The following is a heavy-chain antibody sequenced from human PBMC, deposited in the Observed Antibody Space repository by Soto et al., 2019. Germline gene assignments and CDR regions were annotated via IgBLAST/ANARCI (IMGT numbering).Heavy chain of an antibody. CDR2: TIPIFGTA. CDR1: GGTFSSYA. V-gene: IGHV1-69*13. D-gene: IGHD3-10*02. Sequence: ASVKVSCKASGGTFSSYAISWVRQAPVQGLEWMGWTIPIFGTANYAQKFQGRVTITADESTSTAYMELSSLRSEDTAVYYCARGLFEFATKGDAFDIWGQGTMVIVSS. J-gene: IGHJ3*02. CDR3: ARGLFEFATKGDAFDI.